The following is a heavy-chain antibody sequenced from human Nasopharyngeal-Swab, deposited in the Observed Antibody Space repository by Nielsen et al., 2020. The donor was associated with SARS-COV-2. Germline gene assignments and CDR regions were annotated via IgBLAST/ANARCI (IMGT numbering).Heavy chain of an antibody. CDR3: ARDRTYSSGPDYYFDY. D-gene: IGHD6-19*01. V-gene: IGHV4-59*01. CDR2: IYYSGST. Sequence: SETLSPTCTVSGGSISSYYWSWIRQPPGKGLEWIGYIYYSGSTNYNPSLKSRVTISVDTSKNQFSLKLSSVTAADTAVYYCARDRTYSSGPDYYFDYWGQGTLVTVSS. J-gene: IGHJ4*02. CDR1: GGSISSYY.